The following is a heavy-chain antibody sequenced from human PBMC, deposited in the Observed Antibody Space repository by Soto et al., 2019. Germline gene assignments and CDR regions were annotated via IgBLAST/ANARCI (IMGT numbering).Heavy chain of an antibody. V-gene: IGHV4-4*07. Sequence: PSDTLSLTCTFSGVSITGYFWSWIRQPAGKGLEWIGRIYTTGSTNFNPSLKGRVAMSVDTSKNQFSLKLTSVTAADTAVYYCVREAVEEGWFDPWGQGTLVTVSS. J-gene: IGHJ5*02. D-gene: IGHD6-19*01. CDR1: GVSITGYF. CDR2: IYTTGST. CDR3: VREAVEEGWFDP.